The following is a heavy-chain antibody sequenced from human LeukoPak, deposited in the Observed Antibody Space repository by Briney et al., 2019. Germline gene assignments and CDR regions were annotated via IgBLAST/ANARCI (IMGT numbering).Heavy chain of an antibody. CDR3: ADPPFDP. CDR1: GFTFSSYE. CDR2: ISVTGKES. J-gene: IGHJ5*02. V-gene: IGHV3-23*01. Sequence: AGGSLRLSCAASGFTFSSYEMSWVRQTPGKGLEWVSTISVTGKESYYADSVKGRFSISRDNSKNTLYLQMNSLRVEDTALYYCADPPFDPWGQGTLVTVSS.